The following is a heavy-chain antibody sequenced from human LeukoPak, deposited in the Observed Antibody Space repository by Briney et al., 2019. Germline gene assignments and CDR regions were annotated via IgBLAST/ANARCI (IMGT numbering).Heavy chain of an antibody. CDR3: ARGIVGAPGFDY. D-gene: IGHD1-26*01. CDR1: GYSISSGYY. CDR2: IYHSGST. Sequence: KPSETLSLTCTVSGYSISSGYYWGWIRQPPGQGLEWIGSIYHSGSTYYNPSLKSRVTISVDTSENQFSLKLSSVTAADTAVYYCARGIVGAPGFDYWGQETLVTVSS. J-gene: IGHJ4*02. V-gene: IGHV4-38-2*02.